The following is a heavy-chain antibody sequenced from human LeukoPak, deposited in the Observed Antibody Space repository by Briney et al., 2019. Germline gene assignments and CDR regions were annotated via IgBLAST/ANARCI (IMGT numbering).Heavy chain of an antibody. Sequence: SVKVSCKASGDTFSSHGISWVRQAPGQGLEWMGGIMRMFGTPYYARKFQGRLTITTDDSTSTAHMELSSLRSEDTAMYFCARGIAYSYGYDYFDYWGQGTLVTVSS. CDR3: ARGIAYSYGYDYFDY. D-gene: IGHD5-18*01. CDR1: GDTFSSHG. J-gene: IGHJ4*02. V-gene: IGHV1-69*05. CDR2: IMRMFGTP.